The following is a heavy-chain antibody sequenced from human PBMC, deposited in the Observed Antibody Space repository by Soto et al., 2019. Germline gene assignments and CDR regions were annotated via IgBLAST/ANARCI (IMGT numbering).Heavy chain of an antibody. CDR1: GYTFTSYY. Sequence: ASVKVSCKASGYTFTSYYMHWVRQAPGHRLEWMGLITPGGGTTSYVQKFQGRLTMTRDTSTSTVYMELSSLRSDDTAVYYCAREPGFYDTSGYSPHFDFWGQGTLVTVSS. J-gene: IGHJ4*02. V-gene: IGHV1-46*01. D-gene: IGHD3-22*01. CDR2: ITPGGGTT. CDR3: AREPGFYDTSGYSPHFDF.